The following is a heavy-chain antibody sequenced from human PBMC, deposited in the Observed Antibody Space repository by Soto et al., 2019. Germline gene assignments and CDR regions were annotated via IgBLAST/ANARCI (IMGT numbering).Heavy chain of an antibody. Sequence: QVQLQESGPGLVKPSQTLSLTCTVSGGSISSGGYYWSWIRQHPGKGLERIGYIYYSGSTYYNPSLKSRVTISVDTSKNQFSLKLSSVTAADTAVYYCARDRGRELANCFDPWGQGTLVTVSS. CDR1: GGSISSGGYY. CDR3: ARDRGRELANCFDP. J-gene: IGHJ5*02. D-gene: IGHD1-26*01. V-gene: IGHV4-31*03. CDR2: IYYSGST.